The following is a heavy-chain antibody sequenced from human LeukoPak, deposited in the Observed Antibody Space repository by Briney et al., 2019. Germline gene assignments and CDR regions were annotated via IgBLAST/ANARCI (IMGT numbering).Heavy chain of an antibody. J-gene: IGHJ3*02. CDR2: IYYSGST. D-gene: IGHD5-18*01. V-gene: IGHV4-39*07. CDR1: GGSISSSSYY. Sequence: SETLSLTCTVSGGSISSSSYYWGWIRQPPGKGLEWIGSIYYSGSTYYNPSLKSRVTISVDTSKNQFSLKLSSVTAADTAVYYCARGDTAMVPNAFDIWGQGTMVTVSS. CDR3: ARGDTAMVPNAFDI.